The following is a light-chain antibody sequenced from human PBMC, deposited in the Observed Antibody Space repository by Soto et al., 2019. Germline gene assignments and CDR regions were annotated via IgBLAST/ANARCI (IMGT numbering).Light chain of an antibody. J-gene: IGKJ1*01. CDR3: QQYNDWPLT. Sequence: EIVLTRSPGTLFLSSGERATLPCRASQSVSCNLAWYQQKPGQAPSLLIYGAFTRATGIPARFSGTGSGTEFTLTTSSLQSEDFALYYCQQYNDWPLTFGQGTKVDI. CDR2: GAF. V-gene: IGKV3-15*01. CDR1: QSVSCN.